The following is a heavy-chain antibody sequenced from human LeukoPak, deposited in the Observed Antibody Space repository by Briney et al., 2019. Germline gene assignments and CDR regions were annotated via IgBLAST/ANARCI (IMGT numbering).Heavy chain of an antibody. Sequence: ASVKVSCKVSGYTLTELSMHWVRQAPGKGLEWMGGFDPEDGETIYAQKFQGRVTMTEDTSTDTAYMELRSLRSDDTAVYYCARVELLWFGEFGAFDIWGQGTMVTVSS. V-gene: IGHV1-24*01. J-gene: IGHJ3*02. CDR1: GYTLTELS. D-gene: IGHD3-10*01. CDR3: ARVELLWFGEFGAFDI. CDR2: FDPEDGET.